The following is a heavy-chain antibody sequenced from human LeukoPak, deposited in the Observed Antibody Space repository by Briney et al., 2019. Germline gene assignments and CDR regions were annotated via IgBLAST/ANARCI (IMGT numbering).Heavy chain of an antibody. Sequence: ASVKVSCKASGYTFTGYDMNWVRQAPGQGLEWMGWINPNSGGTNYAQKFQGRVTMTRDTSISTAYMELSRLRSDDTAVYYCARDRWFGELQDYYYYYGMDVWGQGTTVTVSS. V-gene: IGHV1-2*02. D-gene: IGHD3-10*01. J-gene: IGHJ6*02. CDR3: ARDRWFGELQDYYYYYGMDV. CDR1: GYTFTGYD. CDR2: INPNSGGT.